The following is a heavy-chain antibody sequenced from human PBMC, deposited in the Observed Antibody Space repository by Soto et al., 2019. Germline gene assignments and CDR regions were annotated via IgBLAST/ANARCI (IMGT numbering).Heavy chain of an antibody. CDR3: ARPERSGYPPWYYGMDV. Sequence: PGESLKISCKGSGYSFTSYWISWVRQMPGKGLEWMGRIDPSDSYTNYSPSFQGHVTISADKSISTAYLQWSSLKASDTAMYYCARPERSGYPPWYYGMDVWGQGTTVTVSS. CDR1: GYSFTSYW. CDR2: IDPSDSYT. D-gene: IGHD3-3*01. J-gene: IGHJ6*02. V-gene: IGHV5-10-1*01.